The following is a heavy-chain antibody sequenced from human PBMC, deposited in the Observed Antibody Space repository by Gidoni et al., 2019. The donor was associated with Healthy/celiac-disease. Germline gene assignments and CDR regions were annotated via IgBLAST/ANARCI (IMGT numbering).Heavy chain of an antibody. J-gene: IGHJ4*02. CDR3: ARGGITGTTAYDY. V-gene: IGHV4-59*01. CDR1: GGSISSYY. CDR2: IYYSGST. Sequence: QVQLQESGTGLVKPSETLSLTCTVSGGSISSYYWSWIRRPPGKGLEWIGYIYYSGSTNYNPSLKSRVTISVDTSKNQFSLKLSSVTAADTAVYYCARGGITGTTAYDYWGQGTLVTVSS. D-gene: IGHD1-7*01.